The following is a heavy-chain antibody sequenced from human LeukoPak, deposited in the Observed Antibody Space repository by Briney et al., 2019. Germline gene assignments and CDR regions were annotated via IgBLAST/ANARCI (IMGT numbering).Heavy chain of an antibody. Sequence: SVKVSCKASGGTFSSYAISWVRQAPGQGLEWMGGIIPIFGTANYAQKFQGRVTITADKSTSTAYMELSSLRSEDTAVYYCARDSPFIVVVPAAHFDYWGQGTLVTVSS. J-gene: IGHJ4*02. CDR1: GGTFSSYA. D-gene: IGHD2-2*01. CDR3: ARDSPFIVVVPAAHFDY. CDR2: IIPIFGTA. V-gene: IGHV1-69*06.